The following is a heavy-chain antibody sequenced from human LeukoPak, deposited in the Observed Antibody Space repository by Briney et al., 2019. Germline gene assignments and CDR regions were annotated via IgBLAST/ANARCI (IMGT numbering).Heavy chain of an antibody. Sequence: ASVKVSCKASGYTFTDRYIHWVRQAPGQGLEWMGWMNSSDNGVNYAQKFQGRVAMTRDTSITTAYLEVTRLTSDDTAVYYCTTNAAALDYWGQGTLVTVSS. CDR2: MNSSDNGV. CDR3: TTNAAALDY. V-gene: IGHV1-2*02. J-gene: IGHJ4*02. CDR1: GYTFTDRY. D-gene: IGHD6-13*01.